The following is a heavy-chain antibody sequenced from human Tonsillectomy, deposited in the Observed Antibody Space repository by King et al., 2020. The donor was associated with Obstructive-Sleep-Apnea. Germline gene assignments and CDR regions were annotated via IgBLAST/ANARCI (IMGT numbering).Heavy chain of an antibody. CDR3: TKGRLAARYTEPPKYYFDF. CDR2: ITWNSGRI. D-gene: IGHD1-1*01. V-gene: IGHV3-9*01. Sequence: VQLVELGGDLVQPGRSLRLTCAASGFSFEDYPMHWVRQAPGKGLEWVSGITWNSGRIDYSDSVKGRFTISRDNAKNSLFLQMNSLRPDDTAFYYCTKGRLAARYTEPPKYYFDFWGLGTLVTVSS. CDR1: GFSFEDYP. J-gene: IGHJ4*02.